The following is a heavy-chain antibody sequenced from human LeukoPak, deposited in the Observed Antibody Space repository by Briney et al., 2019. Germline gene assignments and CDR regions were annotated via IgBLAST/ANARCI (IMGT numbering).Heavy chain of an antibody. CDR2: INPSGGST. J-gene: IGHJ6*03. V-gene: IGHV1-46*01. CDR1: GYTFTSYY. D-gene: IGHD2-2*01. Sequence: RASVKVSCKASGYTFTSYYMHWVRQAPGQGLEWMGIINPSGGSTSYAQKFQGRVTMTRDMSTSTVYMELSGLRSEDTAVYYCASKRYCSSTSCRYYMDVWGKGTTVTVSS. CDR3: ASKRYCSSTSCRYYMDV.